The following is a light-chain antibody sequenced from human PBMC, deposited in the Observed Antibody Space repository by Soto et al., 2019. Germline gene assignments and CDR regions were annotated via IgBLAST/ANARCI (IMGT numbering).Light chain of an antibody. V-gene: IGKV1-5*03. CDR1: QTISSW. J-gene: IGKJ1*01. CDR2: KAS. Sequence: DILMTESPSTLSAYVGDTVAIPCRASQTISSWVAWYQQKPGRAPKLLIYKASSLESGVPSRFSGSGSGTDFTLTIGSLQPEDFASYYCQQSYSTPRTLGQGTKV. CDR3: QQSYSTPRT.